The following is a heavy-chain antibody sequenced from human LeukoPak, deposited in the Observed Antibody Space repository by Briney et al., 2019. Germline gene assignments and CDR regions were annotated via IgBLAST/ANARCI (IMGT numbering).Heavy chain of an antibody. CDR3: ARGKGRLRLLEWLPKPFDY. CDR2: MNPNSGNT. J-gene: IGHJ4*02. V-gene: IGHV1-8*01. CDR1: GYTFTSYD. Sequence: ASVKVSCKASGYTFTSYDINWVRQATGQGLEWMGWMNPNSGNTGYAQKFQGRVTMTRNTSISTAYMELSSLRSEDTAVYYCARGKGRLRLLEWLPKPFDYWGQGTLVTVSS. D-gene: IGHD3-3*01.